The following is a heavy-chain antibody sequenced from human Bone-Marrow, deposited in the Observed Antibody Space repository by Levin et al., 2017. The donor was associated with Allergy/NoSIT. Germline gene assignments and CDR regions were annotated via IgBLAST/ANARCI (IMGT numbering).Heavy chain of an antibody. V-gene: IGHV4-30-4*01. D-gene: IGHD2-15*01. CDR2: IYYSGST. J-gene: IGHJ6*02. CDR1: GGSISSGDYY. Sequence: SETLSLTCTVSGGSISSGDYYWSWIRQPPGKGLEWIGYIYYSGSTYYNPSLKSRVTISVDTSKNQFSLKLSSVTAADTAVYYCARAGVRRRYCSGGSCSYNYYGMDVWGQGTTVTVSS. CDR3: ARAGVRRRYCSGGSCSYNYYGMDV.